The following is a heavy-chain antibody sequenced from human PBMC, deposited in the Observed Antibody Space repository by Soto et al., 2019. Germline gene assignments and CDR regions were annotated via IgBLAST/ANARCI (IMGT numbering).Heavy chain of an antibody. Sequence: EVQLVESGGGLVQPGGSLRLSCAASGFTFSNFWMSWVRQAPGKGLEWVASIKSDGSERSHVDAVRGRFSISRDIARNSLYLQMNSLRADDTAVYYCARDVIWGQGSLVTVSS. CDR2: IKSDGSER. V-gene: IGHV3-7*05. CDR3: ARDVI. CDR1: GFTFSNFW. J-gene: IGHJ4*02.